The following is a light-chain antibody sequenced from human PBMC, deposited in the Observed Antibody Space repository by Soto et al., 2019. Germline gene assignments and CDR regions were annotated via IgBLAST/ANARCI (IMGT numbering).Light chain of an antibody. Sequence: QSALTQPASVSGSPGQSITISCTGTSGDIGSYNRVSWYQQHPGKAPKLIIYEVTDRPSGVSNRFSGSKSGNTASLTISGLQAEDEAEYYCSSYTSSSTLNVLFGGGTKLTVL. V-gene: IGLV2-14*01. CDR2: EVT. CDR3: SSYTSSSTLNVL. CDR1: SGDIGSYNR. J-gene: IGLJ2*01.